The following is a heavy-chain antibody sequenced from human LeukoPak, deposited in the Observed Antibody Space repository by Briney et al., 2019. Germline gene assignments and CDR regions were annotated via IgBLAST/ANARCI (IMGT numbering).Heavy chain of an antibody. CDR1: GYSISSGYY. V-gene: IGHV4-38-2*02. CDR2: IYYSGST. J-gene: IGHJ4*02. CDR3: ARSIVVVISFDY. D-gene: IGHD3-22*01. Sequence: PSETLSLTCTVSGYSISSGYYWGWIRQPPGKGLEWIGSIYYSGSTYYNPSLKSRVTISVDTSKNQFSLKLSSVTAADTAVYYCARSIVVVISFDYWGQGTLVTVSS.